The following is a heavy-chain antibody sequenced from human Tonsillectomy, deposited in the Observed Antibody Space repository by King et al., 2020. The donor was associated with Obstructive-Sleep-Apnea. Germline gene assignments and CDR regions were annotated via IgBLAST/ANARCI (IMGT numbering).Heavy chain of an antibody. D-gene: IGHD2-2*01. Sequence: QLVQSGAEVKKPGASVKVSCKASGYTFTSYGISWVRQAPGQGLEWMGWISAYNGNRNYAQKRQGRVTMTTDTSTRTAYMELRSLRSDDTAVYYCAREWIVVVPASIYYYGMDVWGQGTTVTVSS. CDR3: AREWIVVVPASIYYYGMDV. CDR1: GYTFTSYG. J-gene: IGHJ6*02. CDR2: ISAYNGNR. V-gene: IGHV1-18*04.